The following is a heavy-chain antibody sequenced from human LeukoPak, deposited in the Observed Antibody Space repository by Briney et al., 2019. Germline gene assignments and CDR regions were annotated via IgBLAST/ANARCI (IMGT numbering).Heavy chain of an antibody. CDR3: ARGSTMVRGVIMTSVKNWFDP. CDR2: MNPNSGNT. CDR1: GYTFTSYD. D-gene: IGHD3-10*01. J-gene: IGHJ5*02. Sequence: GASVKVSCKASGYTFTSYDINWVRQATGQGLEWMGWMNPNSGNTGYAQKFQGRVTMTRNTSISTAYMELRSLRSEDTAVYYCARGSTMVRGVIMTSVKNWFDPWGQGTLVTVSS. V-gene: IGHV1-8*01.